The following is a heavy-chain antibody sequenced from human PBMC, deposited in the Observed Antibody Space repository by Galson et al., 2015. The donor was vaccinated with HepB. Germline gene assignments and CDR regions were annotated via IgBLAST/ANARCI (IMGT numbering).Heavy chain of an antibody. J-gene: IGHJ6*02. CDR1: GFTFSSYS. CDR2: ISGDTGTI. Sequence: SLRLSCAASGFTFSSYSMSWVRQAPGQGLEWLSYISGDTGTIFYAKSVEGRFTISRDNAKRSLFLQMNSLRDEDTAVYYCARDNPMPVADTSYYYGMDVWGQGTTVTVSS. CDR3: ARDNPMPVADTSYYYGMDV. D-gene: IGHD6-19*01. V-gene: IGHV3-48*02.